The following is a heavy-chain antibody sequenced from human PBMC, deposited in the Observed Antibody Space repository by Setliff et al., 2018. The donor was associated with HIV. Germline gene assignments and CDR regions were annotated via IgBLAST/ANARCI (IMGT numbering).Heavy chain of an antibody. V-gene: IGHV1-18*01. Sequence: ASVKVSCKASGYIFTSYGISWVRRAPGQGLEWMGWISGNNGKTNYAQNFQGRVTVTTDTSTTTVYMELSSLGSEDTAVYYCARGQTTNNIKAEAFDIWGQGTLVTVSS. D-gene: IGHD1-20*01. CDR2: ISGNNGKT. CDR3: ARGQTTNNIKAEAFDI. CDR1: GYIFTSYG. J-gene: IGHJ3*02.